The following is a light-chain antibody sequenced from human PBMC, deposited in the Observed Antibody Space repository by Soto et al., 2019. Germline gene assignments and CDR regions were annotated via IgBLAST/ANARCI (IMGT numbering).Light chain of an antibody. CDR3: QLYGDSPMYT. CDR1: QSVSSN. J-gene: IGKJ2*01. CDR2: GAS. Sequence: ETVMTQSPGTLSVSPGESATLSCGTSQSVSSNLAWYHQKPGQAPRLLIYGASRRATGIPDTFSGSGSGTDFTLTISRLEPEDFAVYYCQLYGDSPMYTFGQGTKLEIK. V-gene: IGKV3-20*01.